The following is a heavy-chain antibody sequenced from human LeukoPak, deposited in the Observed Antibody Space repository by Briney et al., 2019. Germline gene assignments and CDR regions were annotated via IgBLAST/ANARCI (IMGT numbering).Heavy chain of an antibody. Sequence: SVKVSCKASGGTFSSYAISWVRQAPGQGLEWMGGIIPIFGTANYAQKFQGRVTITADKSTSTAYMELSSLRSDDTAVYYCARDGYSSSRPFDYWGQGTLVTVSS. V-gene: IGHV1-69*06. CDR3: ARDGYSSSRPFDY. CDR2: IIPIFGTA. CDR1: GGTFSSYA. J-gene: IGHJ4*02. D-gene: IGHD6-13*01.